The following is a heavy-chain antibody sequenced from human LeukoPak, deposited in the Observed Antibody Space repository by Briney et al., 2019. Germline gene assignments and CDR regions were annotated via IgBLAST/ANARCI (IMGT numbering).Heavy chain of an antibody. D-gene: IGHD1-26*01. V-gene: IGHV3-48*01. Sequence: RGSLRLSCAASGLTFSSYSMNWVRQAPGKGLEWVSYISSSSSTIYYADSVKGRFTISRDNAKNSLYLQMNSLRAEDTAVYYCARGGSFDYWGQGTLVTVSS. J-gene: IGHJ4*02. CDR1: GLTFSSYS. CDR3: ARGGSFDY. CDR2: ISSSSSTI.